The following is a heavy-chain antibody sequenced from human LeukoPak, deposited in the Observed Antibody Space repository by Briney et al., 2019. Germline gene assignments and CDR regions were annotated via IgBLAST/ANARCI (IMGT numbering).Heavy chain of an antibody. CDR1: GGSISSYY. CDR3: ATHDVVAFDL. CDR2: IYYSGST. D-gene: IGHD2-21*01. J-gene: IGHJ3*01. V-gene: IGHV4-59*08. Sequence: SETLSLTCTVSGGSISSYYWSWIRQPPGKGQEWFGYIYYSGSTNYNPSLKSRVTISVDTSKNQFSLKLSSVTAADTAVYYCATHDVVAFDLWGQGTMVTVSS.